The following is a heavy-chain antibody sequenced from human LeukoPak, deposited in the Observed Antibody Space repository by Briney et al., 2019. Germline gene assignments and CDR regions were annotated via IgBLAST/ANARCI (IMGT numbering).Heavy chain of an antibody. J-gene: IGHJ3*02. Sequence: ASVKVSCKASGYTFTKSYIHWVRQAPGQRLEGMGLINPGGDNTKYAQNFQDRVTMTSDTSARTVYMELSSLRSEDTAIYYCARIRDGYNDAYDIWGQGTVVTVPS. V-gene: IGHV1-46*01. CDR1: GYTFTKSY. CDR3: ARIRDGYNDAYDI. D-gene: IGHD5-24*01. CDR2: INPGGDNT.